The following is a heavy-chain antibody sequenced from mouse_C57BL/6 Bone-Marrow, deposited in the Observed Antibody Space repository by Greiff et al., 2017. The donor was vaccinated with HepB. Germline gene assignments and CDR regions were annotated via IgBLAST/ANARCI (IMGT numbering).Heavy chain of an antibody. D-gene: IGHD3-2*02. CDR2: IYPGDGDT. Sequence: QVQLKQSGAELVKPGASVKISCKASGYAFSSYWMNWVKQRPGKGLEWIGQIYPGDGDTNYNGKFKGKATLTADKSSSTAYMQLSSLTSEDSAVYFCARSETAQATGFDYWGQGTTLTVSS. CDR3: ARSETAQATGFDY. J-gene: IGHJ2*01. V-gene: IGHV1-80*01. CDR1: GYAFSSYW.